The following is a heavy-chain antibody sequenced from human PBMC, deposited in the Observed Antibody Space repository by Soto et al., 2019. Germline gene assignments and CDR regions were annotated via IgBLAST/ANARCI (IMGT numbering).Heavy chain of an antibody. CDR2: LNPNSGNT. J-gene: IGHJ6*03. CDR3: ARGMKFRTITSPALWSVPYYYKMDV. Sequence: QVQLVQSGAEVKKPGASVKVSCKASGYTFISYDINWVRQATGLGLEWMGSLNPNSGNTVYAQKFQGRVTVSRKTSINTAYMELSSLRSDYTAVYYWARGMKFRTITSPALWSVPYYYKMDVWGEGTTVTVSS. V-gene: IGHV1-8*01. CDR1: GYTFISYD. D-gene: IGHD2-2*01.